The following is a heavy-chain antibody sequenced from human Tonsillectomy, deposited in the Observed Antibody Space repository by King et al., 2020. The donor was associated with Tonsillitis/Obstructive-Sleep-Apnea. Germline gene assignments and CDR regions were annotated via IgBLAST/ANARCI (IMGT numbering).Heavy chain of an antibody. CDR3: AKVVDSGGNSGFDY. V-gene: IGHV3-74*01. D-gene: IGHD4-23*01. CDR2: INVDGTTT. J-gene: IGHJ4*02. Sequence: VKLVESGGGQVQPGGSLRLSCAASGFTFSRYWMHWVRQVPGRGLEWVSRINVDGTTTAYADSVRGRFTISRDNAKNTLYLEMNSLRAEDTAVYSCAKVVDSGGNSGFDYWGRGTLVTVSS. CDR1: GFTFSRYW.